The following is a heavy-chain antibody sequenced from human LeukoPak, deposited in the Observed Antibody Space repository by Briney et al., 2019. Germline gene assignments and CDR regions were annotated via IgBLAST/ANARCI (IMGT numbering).Heavy chain of an antibody. V-gene: IGHV3-74*01. CDR1: GFTFSNYW. J-gene: IGHJ4*02. CDR3: ARDAIRGFNY. Sequence: GGSLRLSCVASGFTFSNYWMHWVRQAPGKGLVWVSHIKTDGSIIDYADPVKGRFTISRDNAKNTVYLQMHSLRAEDTADYYCARDAIRGFNYWGQGIRVSVSS. CDR2: IKTDGSII.